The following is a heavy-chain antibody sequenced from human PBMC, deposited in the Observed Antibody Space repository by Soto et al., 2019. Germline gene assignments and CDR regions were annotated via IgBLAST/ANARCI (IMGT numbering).Heavy chain of an antibody. V-gene: IGHV4-59*08. CDR2: IYYSGST. Sequence: SETLSLTCTVSGGSIRSYYWSWIRQPPGKGLEWIGYIYYSGSTNYNPSLKSRVTISVDTSKNQFSLKLSSVTAADTAVYYCARRQAVGYCSSTSCLWDLDPWGQGTLVTV. CDR1: GGSIRSYY. D-gene: IGHD2-2*01. CDR3: ARRQAVGYCSSTSCLWDLDP. J-gene: IGHJ5*02.